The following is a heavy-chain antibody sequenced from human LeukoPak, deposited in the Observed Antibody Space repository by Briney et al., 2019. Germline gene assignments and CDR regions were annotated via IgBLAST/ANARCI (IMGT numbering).Heavy chain of an antibody. J-gene: IGHJ3*02. CDR3: AKQGDWNDGAFDI. CDR1: GYSFTSYW. V-gene: IGHV5-51*01. CDR2: IYPGDSDK. D-gene: IGHD1-1*01. Sequence: GESLKISCKGSGYSFTSYWIGWVRQMPGKGLEGMGIIYPGDSDKRYSPSFQGQVTISADKSISTAYLQWSSLKASDTAMYYCAKQGDWNDGAFDIWGQGTMVTVSS.